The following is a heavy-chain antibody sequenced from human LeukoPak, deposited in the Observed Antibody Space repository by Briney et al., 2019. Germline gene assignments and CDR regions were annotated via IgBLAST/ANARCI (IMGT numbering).Heavy chain of an antibody. D-gene: IGHD3-22*01. V-gene: IGHV4-34*01. CDR1: GGSFINYY. CDR2: INHSGST. J-gene: IGHJ4*02. CDR3: ASRPRYSSGYHHSYYFDY. Sequence: SETLSLTCAVYGGSFINYYWSWVRQPPGKGLEWIGEINHSGSTNYNPSLKSQFTISVDTSKNQFSLRLRSVTAADTAVYYCASRPRYSSGYHHSYYFDYWGLGTLVTVSS.